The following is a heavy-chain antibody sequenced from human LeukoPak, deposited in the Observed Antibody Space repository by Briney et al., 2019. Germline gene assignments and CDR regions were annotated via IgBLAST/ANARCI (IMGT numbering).Heavy chain of an antibody. J-gene: IGHJ6*03. D-gene: IGHD3-22*01. CDR1: GFTFSSYS. V-gene: IGHV3-21*01. Sequence: PGGSLRLSCAASGFTFSSYSMNWVRQAPGKGLEWVSSISSSSSYIYYADSVKGRFTISRDNSKNTLYLQMNSLRAEDTAVYYCAKAAVYDSSGYRYYYYYYMDVWGKGTTVTVSS. CDR2: ISSSSSYI. CDR3: AKAAVYDSSGYRYYYYYYMDV.